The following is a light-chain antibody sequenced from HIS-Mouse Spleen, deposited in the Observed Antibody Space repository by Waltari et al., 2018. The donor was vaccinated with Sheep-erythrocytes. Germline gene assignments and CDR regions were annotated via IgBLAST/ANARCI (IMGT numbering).Light chain of an antibody. J-gene: IGLJ1*01. CDR1: SPDVGGYNY. CDR3: CSYAGSYNHV. Sequence: QSALTRPRSVSGSPGQSVTISSTWTSPDVGGYNYCFRYPQHPGKAPKLMIYDVSKRPSGVPDRCSGSKSGNTASLTISGLQAEDEADYYCCSYAGSYNHVFATGTKVTVL. CDR2: DVS. V-gene: IGLV2-11*02.